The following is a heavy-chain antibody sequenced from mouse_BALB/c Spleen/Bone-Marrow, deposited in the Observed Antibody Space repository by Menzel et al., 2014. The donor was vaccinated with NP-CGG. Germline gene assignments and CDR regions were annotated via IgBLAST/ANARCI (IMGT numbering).Heavy chain of an antibody. CDR3: ARHEKANYGNYAMDY. D-gene: IGHD1-1*01. J-gene: IGHJ4*01. V-gene: IGHV1-62-2*01. CDR2: FYPGSGSI. CDR1: GYTFTEYI. Sequence: QVQLKQSGAELVKPGAPVKLSCKASGYTFTEYIIHWVKQRSGQGLEWIGWFYPGSGSIKYNEKFKDKATLTADKSSGTVYMELSRLTSEDSAVYFCARHEKANYGNYAMDYWGQGTSVTVSS.